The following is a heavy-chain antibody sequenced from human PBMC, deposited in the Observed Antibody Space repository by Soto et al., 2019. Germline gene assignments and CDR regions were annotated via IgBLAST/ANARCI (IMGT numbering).Heavy chain of an antibody. D-gene: IGHD4-17*01. CDR3: AKFGVTTPGYFDY. V-gene: IGHV3-23*01. CDR2: ISVSGGTT. CDR1: GFTFISYA. Sequence: GGSLRLSCVASGFTFISYAMSWVRQAPGKGLEWVSAISVSGGTTYYADSVKGRFTISRDNSQNTLYLQMNSLRAEDTAVYYCAKFGVTTPGYFDYWGQGTQVTVSS. J-gene: IGHJ4*02.